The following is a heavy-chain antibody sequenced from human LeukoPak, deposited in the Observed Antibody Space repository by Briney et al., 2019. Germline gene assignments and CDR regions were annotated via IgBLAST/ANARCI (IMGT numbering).Heavy chain of an antibody. J-gene: IGHJ4*02. V-gene: IGHV3-21*04. D-gene: IGHD7-27*01. CDR2: ITSGSSYI. CDR3: ARDLAWGAFDY. Sequence: GGSLRLSCAASGFSFSTYNMNWVRQAPGQRLEWVSSITSGSSYIYYADSVKGRFTISRDDSKNTLSLQMNSLRVEDTAVYYCARDLAWGAFDYWGQGTLVTVSS. CDR1: GFSFSTYN.